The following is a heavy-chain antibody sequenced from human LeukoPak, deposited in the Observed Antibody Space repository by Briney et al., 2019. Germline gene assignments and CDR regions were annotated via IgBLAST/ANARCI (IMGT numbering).Heavy chain of an antibody. CDR2: IYHSGST. J-gene: IGHJ4*02. CDR1: GYSISSGYY. CDR3: ARTAADTTIFGVVKGRYYFDY. V-gene: IGHV4-38-2*01. D-gene: IGHD3-3*01. Sequence: SETLSLTCAVSGYSISSGYYWGWIRQPPGKGLEWIGSIYHSGSTYYNPSLKSRVTISVDTSKNQFSLKLSSVTAADTAVYYCARTAADTTIFGVVKGRYYFDYWGQGTLVTVSS.